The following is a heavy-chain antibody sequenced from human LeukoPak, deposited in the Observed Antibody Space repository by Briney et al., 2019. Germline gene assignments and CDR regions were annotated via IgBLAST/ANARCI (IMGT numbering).Heavy chain of an antibody. V-gene: IGHV3-7*01. D-gene: IGHD1-26*01. CDR2: IKQDGSDK. Sequence: GGSLRLSCAASGFIFSDSWMSSVRQAPGKGLEWVANIKQDGSDKYYADSVKVRFTISRDNAKKSLDLQMNSLRAEDTAVYYCARYRGKSISWTLDVWGQGTMVTVSS. CDR1: GFIFSDSW. J-gene: IGHJ3*01. CDR3: ARYRGKSISWTLDV.